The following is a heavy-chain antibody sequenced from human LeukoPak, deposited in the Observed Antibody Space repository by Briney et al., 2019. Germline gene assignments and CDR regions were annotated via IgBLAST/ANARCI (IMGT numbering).Heavy chain of an antibody. Sequence: GRSLRLSCVASGFIFNDYAMHWVRQAPGKGLEWVSGISGSGGSTYYADSVKGRFTISRDNSKNTLYLQMNSLRAEDTAVYYCAKAPYYDFWSGLWYFGYWGQGTLVTVSS. CDR2: ISGSGGST. D-gene: IGHD3-3*01. J-gene: IGHJ4*02. V-gene: IGHV3-23*01. CDR1: GFIFNDYA. CDR3: AKAPYYDFWSGLWYFGY.